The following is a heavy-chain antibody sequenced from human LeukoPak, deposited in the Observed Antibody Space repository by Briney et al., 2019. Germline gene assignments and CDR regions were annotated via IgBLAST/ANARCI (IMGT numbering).Heavy chain of an antibody. CDR3: AKDLWSVAFSGLCH. CDR2: INGGGDNT. Sequence: GGSLRLSCAASGFPFSSYAMSWVRQAPGKGLEWVAAINGGGDNTYYADSVRGRFTISRDNSKSTLILQMNGLRGEDTALYYCAKDLWSVAFSGLCHWGQGTRVTVAS. D-gene: IGHD3-3*01. CDR1: GFPFSSYA. J-gene: IGHJ4*02. V-gene: IGHV3-23*01.